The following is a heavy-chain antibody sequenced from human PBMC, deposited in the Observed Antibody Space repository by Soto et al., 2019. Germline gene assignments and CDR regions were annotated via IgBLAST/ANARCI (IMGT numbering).Heavy chain of an antibody. CDR1: GGSISSYY. CDR3: AREYLKRYCSGGSCYLHTSTFDP. J-gene: IGHJ5*02. Sequence: SETLSLTCTVSGGSISSYYWGWIRQPPGKVLEWIGYIYYSGSTNYNPSLKSRVTISVDTSKNQFSLKLSSVTAADTAVYYCAREYLKRYCSGGSCYLHTSTFDPWGQGTLVTVSS. V-gene: IGHV4-59*01. CDR2: IYYSGST. D-gene: IGHD2-15*01.